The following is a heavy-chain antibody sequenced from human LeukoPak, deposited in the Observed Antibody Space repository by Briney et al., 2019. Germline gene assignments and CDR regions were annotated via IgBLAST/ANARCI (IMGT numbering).Heavy chain of an antibody. J-gene: IGHJ4*02. CDR3: ARVGLADNRAWAY. CDR2: ITPKSGDT. D-gene: IGHD3-3*02. V-gene: IGHV1-2*02. Sequence: ASVKVSCKASEYTFSDFYIHWVRQAPGQGPEYVGRITPKSGDTYSPQRFQGMVTITRDTSISTVYMELSSLRSDDTAVYFCARVGLADNRAWAYWGQGTLVTVSS. CDR1: EYTFSDFY.